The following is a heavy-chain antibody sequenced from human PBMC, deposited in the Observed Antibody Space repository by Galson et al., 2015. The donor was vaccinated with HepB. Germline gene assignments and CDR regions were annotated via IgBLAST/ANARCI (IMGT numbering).Heavy chain of an antibody. V-gene: IGHV3-33*05. Sequence: SLRLSCAASGFTFNNHGMHWVRQAPGKGLEWVAVIVYTGTNKYYADSVKGRFTISRDTSENTLYLQMNGLRVEDTAVYYCVRKHGYDEYRTSDYWGQGTLVTVSS. CDR1: GFTFNNHG. CDR3: VRKHGYDEYRTSDY. J-gene: IGHJ4*02. D-gene: IGHD5-12*01. CDR2: IVYTGTNK.